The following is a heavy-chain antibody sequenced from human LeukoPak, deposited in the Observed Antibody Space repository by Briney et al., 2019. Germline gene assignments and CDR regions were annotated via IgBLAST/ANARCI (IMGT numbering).Heavy chain of an antibody. Sequence: PSETLSLTCTVSGGSISSYYWSWIRQPPGKGLEWIGYIYYSGTTYSNPSLKSRVAISADTSKNEFSLKLNSLTAADTAVYYCARGGSGSYYSVYYAVDVWGQGTTVTVS. J-gene: IGHJ6*02. CDR1: GGSISSYY. CDR3: ARGGSGSYYSVYYAVDV. V-gene: IGHV4-59*12. D-gene: IGHD1-26*01. CDR2: IYYSGTT.